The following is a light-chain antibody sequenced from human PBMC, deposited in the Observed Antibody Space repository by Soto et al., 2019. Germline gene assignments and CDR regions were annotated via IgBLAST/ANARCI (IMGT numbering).Light chain of an antibody. CDR2: EVS. Sequence: QSALSQPPSASGSPGQSVTISCTGTSSDVGGYNYVSWYQQHPGKAPKLMIYEVSKRPSGVPDRFSGSKSGNTASLTVSGLQPEDDSNYYYSSYAGSNNVVFGGGTKVTVL. J-gene: IGLJ2*01. CDR3: SSYAGSNNVV. V-gene: IGLV2-8*01. CDR1: SSDVGGYNY.